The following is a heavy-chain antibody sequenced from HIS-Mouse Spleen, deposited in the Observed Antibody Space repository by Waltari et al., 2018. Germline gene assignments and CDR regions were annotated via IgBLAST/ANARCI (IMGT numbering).Heavy chain of an antibody. D-gene: IGHD3-10*01. V-gene: IGHV3-66*04. CDR2: IYSGGST. J-gene: IGHJ4*02. CDR3: ARHYYYGSGSYYFDY. CDR1: GGSTRSSSYH. Sequence: LQLQESGPGLVKPSETLSLTCTVPGGSTRSSSYHWGWIRQPPGKGLEWVSVIYSGGSTYYADSVKGRFTISRDNSKNTLYLQMNSLRAEDTAVYYCARHYYYGSGSYYFDYWGQGTLVTVSS.